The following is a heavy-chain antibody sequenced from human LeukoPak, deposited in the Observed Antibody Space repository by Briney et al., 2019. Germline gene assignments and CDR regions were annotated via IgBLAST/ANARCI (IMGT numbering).Heavy chain of an antibody. CDR1: GFTFSDYD. CDR3: AKSVPYWYFDL. V-gene: IGHV3-13*01. Sequence: GGSLRLSCAASGFTFSDYDMHWVRQATGKGLEWVSAIGTAGDTYYTGSVKGRFTISRENAKNSLYLQMNSLRAEDTAIYYCAKSVPYWYFDLWGRGTLVTVSS. CDR2: IGTAGDT. J-gene: IGHJ2*01.